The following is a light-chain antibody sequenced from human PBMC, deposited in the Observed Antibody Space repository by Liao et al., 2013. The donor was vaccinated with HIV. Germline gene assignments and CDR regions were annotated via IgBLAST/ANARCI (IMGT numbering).Light chain of an antibody. Sequence: SYVLTQPPSVSVAPGKTARITCGGNNIGSKSVHWYQQKPGQAPVLVIYQDSKRPSGIPERVSGSNSGNTATLTISGTQAMDEADYYCQAWDSSTGVFGGGTKLTVL. CDR1: NIGSKS. V-gene: IGLV3-21*01. CDR2: QDS. CDR3: QAWDSSTGV. J-gene: IGLJ2*01.